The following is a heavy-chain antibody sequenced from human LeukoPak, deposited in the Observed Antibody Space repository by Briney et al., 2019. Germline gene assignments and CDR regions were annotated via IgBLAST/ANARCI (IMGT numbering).Heavy chain of an antibody. CDR3: ARLAWGNSGGHYYYYIDV. CDR1: DGSIGTYY. J-gene: IGHJ6*03. D-gene: IGHD4-23*01. V-gene: IGHV4-59*01. Sequence: SETLSLTCTVSDGSIGTYYWSWIGQPPGKGLEYIGYIYYSGSTNYNPSLTSRVTISLDTSKNRFSLKLSSVTAADAAVYYCARLAWGNSGGHYYYYIDVWGKGTTVTVSS. CDR2: IYYSGST.